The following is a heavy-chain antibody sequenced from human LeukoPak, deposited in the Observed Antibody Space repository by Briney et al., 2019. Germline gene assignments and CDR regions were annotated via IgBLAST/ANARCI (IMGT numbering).Heavy chain of an antibody. Sequence: GGSLRLSCAASGFTFSSYRMNWVRQARGRGLEWVSSISSSSSYIYYADSVKGRFTISRDNAKNSLYLQMNSLRAEDTAVYYCARVGCSSTSCHAFDIWGQGTMVTVSS. CDR1: GFTFSSYR. CDR3: ARVGCSSTSCHAFDI. J-gene: IGHJ3*02. CDR2: ISSSSSYI. V-gene: IGHV3-21*01. D-gene: IGHD2-2*01.